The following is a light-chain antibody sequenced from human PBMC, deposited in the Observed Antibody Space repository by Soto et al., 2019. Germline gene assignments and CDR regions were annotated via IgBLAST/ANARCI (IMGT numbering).Light chain of an antibody. Sequence: QLVLTQPPSVSGAPGQRVTISCTGNSSNIGAGYDVHWYQQLPGTAPKLLIYGNSNRPSGVPDRFSGSKSGTSASLAITGLQAEDEADYYCQSYDSSLSVHVVFGGGTKLTVL. CDR1: SSNIGAGYD. CDR2: GNS. J-gene: IGLJ2*01. CDR3: QSYDSSLSVHVV. V-gene: IGLV1-40*01.